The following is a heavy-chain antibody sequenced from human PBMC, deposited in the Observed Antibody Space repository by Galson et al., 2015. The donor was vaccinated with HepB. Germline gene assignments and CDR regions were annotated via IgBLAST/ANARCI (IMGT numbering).Heavy chain of an antibody. Sequence: SLRLSCAASGFTLRSFAMSWVRQAPGKGLEWVSFISGGGGATYYADSVKGRFIISRDSSNNTLYLQMNSLRADDSAAYYCAKAFRNAFDVWGQGTTVTVSS. CDR1: GFTLRSFA. V-gene: IGHV3-23*01. J-gene: IGHJ3*01. CDR2: ISGGGGAT. CDR3: AKAFRNAFDV.